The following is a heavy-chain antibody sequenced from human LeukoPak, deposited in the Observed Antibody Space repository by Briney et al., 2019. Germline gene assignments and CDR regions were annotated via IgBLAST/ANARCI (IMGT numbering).Heavy chain of an antibody. D-gene: IGHD2/OR15-2a*01. CDR3: ATVSNGDFDY. V-gene: IGHV1-69*05. CDR2: IIPIFGTA. J-gene: IGHJ4*02. Sequence: SVKVSFTASGGTFTSYAISWVRQAPGQGLEWMGGIIPIFGTANYAQKFQGRVTITTNESTSTDYMELSSLRSEDTAVYYCATVSNGDFDYWGQGTLVTVSS. CDR1: GGTFTSYA.